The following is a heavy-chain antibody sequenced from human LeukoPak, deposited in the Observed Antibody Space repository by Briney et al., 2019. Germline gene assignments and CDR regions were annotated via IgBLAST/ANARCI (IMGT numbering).Heavy chain of an antibody. J-gene: IGHJ4*02. V-gene: IGHV4-34*01. D-gene: IGHD6-13*01. CDR3: ARGQGVAAAQFDY. Sequence: SETLSLTXAVYGGSFSGYYWSWIRQPPGKGLEWLGEINHSGSTNYNPSLKSRVTISVDTSKNQFSLKLSSVTAADTAVYYCARGQGVAAAQFDYWGQGTLVTVSS. CDR1: GGSFSGYY. CDR2: INHSGST.